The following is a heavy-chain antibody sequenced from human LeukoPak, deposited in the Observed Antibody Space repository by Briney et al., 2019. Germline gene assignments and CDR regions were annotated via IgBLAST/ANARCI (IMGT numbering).Heavy chain of an antibody. V-gene: IGHV3-48*03. D-gene: IGHD3-16*02. J-gene: IGHJ6*02. CDR2: ISSSGSTI. Sequence: GGSLRLSCAASGSTFSSYEMNWVRQAPGKGLEWVSYISSSGSTIYYADSVKGRFTISRDNAKNSLYLQMNSLRAEDTAVYYCARVVNYYYGMDVWGQGTTVTVSS. CDR3: ARVVNYYYGMDV. CDR1: GSTFSSYE.